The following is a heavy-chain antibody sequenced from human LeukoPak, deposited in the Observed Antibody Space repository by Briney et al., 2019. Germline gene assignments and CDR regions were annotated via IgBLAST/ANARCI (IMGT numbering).Heavy chain of an antibody. CDR1: GYTFTICG. J-gene: IGHJ4*02. CDR3: ARDRSRGEWLNDFDY. D-gene: IGHD3-3*01. V-gene: IGHV1-18*01. Sequence: ASVEVSCEVSGYTFTICGIRWVRQAPGQGLEWVGCISAYNGNTNYAQKPQGRVTMTTDTSTSTAYMELRSLRSDGTAVYYCARDRSRGEWLNDFDYWGQGTLVTVSS. CDR2: ISAYNGNT.